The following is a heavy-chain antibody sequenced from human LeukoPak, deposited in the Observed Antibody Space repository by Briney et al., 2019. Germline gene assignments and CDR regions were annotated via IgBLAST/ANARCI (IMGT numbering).Heavy chain of an antibody. CDR3: ARVCSSTSCYGVSAFDI. V-gene: IGHV7-4-1*01. Sequence: GASVKVSCKASGYTFTSYAMNWVRQAPGQGLEWMGSINTNTGNPTYAQGFTGRFVFSLDTSVSTAYLQICSLKAEDTAVYYCARVCSSTSCYGVSAFDIWGQGTMVTVSS. CDR1: GYTFTSYA. D-gene: IGHD2-2*01. J-gene: IGHJ3*02. CDR2: INTNTGNP.